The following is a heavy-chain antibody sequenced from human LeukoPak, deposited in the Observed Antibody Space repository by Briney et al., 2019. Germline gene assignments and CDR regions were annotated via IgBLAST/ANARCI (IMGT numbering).Heavy chain of an antibody. CDR2: IYPGDSRT. Sequence: GESLKISCKGSGYTFATYWIGWVRQMPGKGLEWMGIIYPGDSRTTYSPSFQGQVTISVDKSISTAYLQWSSLKASDTAMYHCARHAISGYDYFAAFDIWGQGTMVTVSS. V-gene: IGHV5-51*01. D-gene: IGHD5-12*01. J-gene: IGHJ3*02. CDR1: GYTFATYW. CDR3: ARHAISGYDYFAAFDI.